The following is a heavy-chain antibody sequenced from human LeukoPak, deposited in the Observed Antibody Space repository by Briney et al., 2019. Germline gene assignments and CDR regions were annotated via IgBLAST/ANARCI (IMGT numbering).Heavy chain of an antibody. Sequence: GGSLRLSCAASGFSLNNYGMNWVRQAPGKGLEWVSGITGSDSTAYYAGSVKGRFTISRDDSKNTLYLQMSSLRVDDTAIYYCAKSGASPLYHLDVWGKGATVTVSS. CDR3: AKSGASPLYHLDV. CDR2: ITGSDSTA. D-gene: IGHD1-26*01. V-gene: IGHV3-23*01. J-gene: IGHJ6*03. CDR1: GFSLNNYG.